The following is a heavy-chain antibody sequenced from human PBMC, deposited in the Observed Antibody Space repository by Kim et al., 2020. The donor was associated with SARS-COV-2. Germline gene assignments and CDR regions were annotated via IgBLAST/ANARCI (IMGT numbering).Heavy chain of an antibody. V-gene: IGHV3-33*06. Sequence: GRLTISRDNSKNTLYLQMNSLRAADTAVYYCAKDRSALYVWGIYRGMDVWGQGTTVTVSS. D-gene: IGHD3-16*02. CDR3: AKDRSALYVWGIYRGMDV. J-gene: IGHJ6*02.